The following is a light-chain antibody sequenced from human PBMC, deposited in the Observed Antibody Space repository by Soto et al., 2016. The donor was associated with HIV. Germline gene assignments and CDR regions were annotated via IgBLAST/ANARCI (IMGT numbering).Light chain of an antibody. CDR2: KDS. Sequence: SYELTQPPSVSVSPGQTARITCSGDTLPNQYSYWYQQKPGQAPVLVTFKDSERPSGIPVRFSGSISGTTASSTISGVQAEDEADYYCQSSDSRGTNVLFGGGTKLTVL. CDR1: TLPNQY. V-gene: IGLV3-25*03. J-gene: IGLJ2*01. CDR3: QSSDSRGTNVL.